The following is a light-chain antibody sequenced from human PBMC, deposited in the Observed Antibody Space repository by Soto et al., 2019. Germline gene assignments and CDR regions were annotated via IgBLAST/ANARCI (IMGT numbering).Light chain of an antibody. Sequence: EIVLTQSPATLSLSPGERATLSCRASLNITMFLAWYQRTPGQAPRLLIYADSNRATGIPARFSGSGSGTEFTLTISSLQSEDFAVYYCQHYHGWPITFGQGTRLEI. J-gene: IGKJ5*01. CDR2: ADS. V-gene: IGKV3D-15*01. CDR1: LNITMF. CDR3: QHYHGWPIT.